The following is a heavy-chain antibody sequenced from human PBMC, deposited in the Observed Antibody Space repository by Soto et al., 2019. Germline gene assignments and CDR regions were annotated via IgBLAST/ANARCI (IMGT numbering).Heavy chain of an antibody. D-gene: IGHD2-2*01. V-gene: IGHV1-46*03. CDR2: INPSGGST. CDR3: AREQPTRYCSSTSCFIDY. CDR1: GYTFTSYY. J-gene: IGHJ4*02. Sequence: ASVKVSCKASGYTFTSYYMHWVRQAPGQGLEWMGIINPSGGSTSYAQKFQGRVTMTRDTSTSTVYMELSSLGSEDTAVYYCAREQPTRYCSSTSCFIDYWGQGTLVTVSS.